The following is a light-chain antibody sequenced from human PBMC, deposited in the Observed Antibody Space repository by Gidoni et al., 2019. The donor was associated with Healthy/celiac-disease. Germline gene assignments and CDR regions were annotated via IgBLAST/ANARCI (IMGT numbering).Light chain of an antibody. V-gene: IGKV3-20*01. Sequence: EIVLTQSPGTLSLSPGERATLSCRASQSVSSSYLAWYQQKPGQAPRLIIYGASSRATGIPDRFSGSGSGTDFTLNISRLEPEDFAVYYCQQYGSSPGVTFGPGTKVDIK. CDR1: QSVSSSY. CDR3: QQYGSSPGVT. CDR2: GAS. J-gene: IGKJ3*01.